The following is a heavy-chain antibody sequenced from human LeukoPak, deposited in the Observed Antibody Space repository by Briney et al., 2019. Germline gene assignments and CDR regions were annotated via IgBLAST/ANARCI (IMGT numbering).Heavy chain of an antibody. J-gene: IGHJ4*02. V-gene: IGHV3-49*04. CDR1: GFTFGDYA. Sequence: GGSLRPSCTASGFTFGDYAMSWVRRAPGKGLEWVGFIRSKAYGGTTEYAASVKGRFTISRDDSKSIAYLQMNSLKTEDTAVYYCTKSAFYFDYWGQGTLVTVSS. CDR2: IRSKAYGGTT. CDR3: TKSAFYFDY. D-gene: IGHD3-16*01.